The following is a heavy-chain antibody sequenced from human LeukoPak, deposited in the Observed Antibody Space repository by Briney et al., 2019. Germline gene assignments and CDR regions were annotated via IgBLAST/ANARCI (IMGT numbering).Heavy chain of an antibody. Sequence: WETLSLTCTVSGGSISSYYWSWIRQPPGKGLEWIGYIYYSGSTNYNPSLKSRVTISVDTSKNQFSLKLSSVTAADTAVYYCARGRDIVATTDFDYWGQGTLVTVSS. CDR1: GGSISSYY. V-gene: IGHV4-59*01. CDR3: ARGRDIVATTDFDY. CDR2: IYYSGST. J-gene: IGHJ4*02. D-gene: IGHD5-12*01.